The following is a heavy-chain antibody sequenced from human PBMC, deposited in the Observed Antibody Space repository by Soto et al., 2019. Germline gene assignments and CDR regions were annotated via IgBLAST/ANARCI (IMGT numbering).Heavy chain of an antibody. CDR1: GYTFTGYY. D-gene: IGHD3-22*01. CDR2: INPKSGGT. Sequence: QVQLVQSGAEVKKPGASVKVSCKASGYTFTGYYMHWVRQAPGQGLEWMGWINPKSGGTNYEQKFQGRVTMTRDTSISTAYMELSRLRSDDTAVYYCARGGRYYYDSSGYQDYWGQGTLVTVSS. V-gene: IGHV1-2*02. CDR3: ARGGRYYYDSSGYQDY. J-gene: IGHJ4*02.